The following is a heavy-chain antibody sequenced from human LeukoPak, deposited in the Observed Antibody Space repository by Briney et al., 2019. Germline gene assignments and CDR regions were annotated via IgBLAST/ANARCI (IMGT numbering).Heavy chain of an antibody. CDR1: GYTFATQW. CDR2: IYPDDSDT. Sequence: GESLKISCKASGYTFATQWIGWVRQMPGKGLEWMGIIYPDDSDTTYSPSFQGQVTISADKSISTAYLQWSSLKASDTAIYYCARHYCSSATCYKLDYWGQGTLVTVSS. J-gene: IGHJ4*02. CDR3: ARHYCSSATCYKLDY. V-gene: IGHV5-51*01. D-gene: IGHD2-2*02.